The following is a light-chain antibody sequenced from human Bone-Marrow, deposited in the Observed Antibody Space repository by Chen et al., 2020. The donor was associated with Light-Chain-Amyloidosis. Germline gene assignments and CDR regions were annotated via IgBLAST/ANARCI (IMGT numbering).Light chain of an antibody. Sequence: SYVLTQPSSVSVAPGQTATIACGGNNMGSTSVHWYQQTPGQVPLLVVYDASDRPSGVPERLSGSNSGSAATLSSGGVEAVDESDYYYQVWDRNSDGPVFGGGTKLTVL. J-gene: IGLJ3*02. CDR2: DAS. V-gene: IGLV3-21*02. CDR3: QVWDRNSDGPV. CDR1: NMGSTS.